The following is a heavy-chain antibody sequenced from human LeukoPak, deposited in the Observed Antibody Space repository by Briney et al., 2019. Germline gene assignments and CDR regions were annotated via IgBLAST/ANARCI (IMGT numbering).Heavy chain of an antibody. V-gene: IGHV1-2*02. Sequence: ASVTVTCKASGYTFTGYFMHWVRQAPGQGLEWMGWINPNSGGTSYLQNFQGRVTMTRDTSISTAYMDLSRLRSDDTAVYCCARGRPGHYFDYWGKGTLVTVSP. J-gene: IGHJ4*02. CDR1: GYTFTGYF. CDR2: INPNSGGT. D-gene: IGHD6-25*01. CDR3: ARGRPGHYFDY.